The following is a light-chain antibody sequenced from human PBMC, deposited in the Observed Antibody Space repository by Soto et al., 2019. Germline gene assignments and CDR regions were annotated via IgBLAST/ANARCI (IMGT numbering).Light chain of an antibody. V-gene: IGKV1-33*01. CDR2: DAS. CDR1: QDISNY. J-gene: IGKJ5*01. CDR3: QQYDNLPSIT. Sequence: DIQMTQSPSSLSASVGDRVTITCQASQDISNYLNWYQQKPGKAPKLLIYDASNLETGVPSRFSGSRSGTDFTFTISNLQPEDIATYYCQQYDNLPSITFGQGKRLEIK.